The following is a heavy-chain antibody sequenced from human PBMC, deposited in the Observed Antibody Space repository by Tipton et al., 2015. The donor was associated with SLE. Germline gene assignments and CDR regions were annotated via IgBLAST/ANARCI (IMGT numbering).Heavy chain of an antibody. CDR3: ARGSDYYDSSTPAVDY. J-gene: IGHJ4*02. D-gene: IGHD3-22*01. V-gene: IGHV4-59*11. Sequence: TLSLTCTVSGGSISSHYWSWIRQPPGKGLEWIGYIYYSGSTNYNPSLKSRVTISVDTSKNQFSLKLSSVTAADTAVYYCARGSDYYDSSTPAVDYWGQGTLVTVSS. CDR1: GGSISSHY. CDR2: IYYSGST.